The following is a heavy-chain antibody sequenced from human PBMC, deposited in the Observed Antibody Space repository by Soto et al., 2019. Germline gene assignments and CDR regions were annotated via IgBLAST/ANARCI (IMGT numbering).Heavy chain of an antibody. V-gene: IGHV3-23*01. Sequence: PGGSLRLSCTALTGYAMSWVRRGPGKGLEWISTISPTGNTHYADSVEGRFTISRDDSKSTFYLQMNNLRADDTGVYYCAKDPSTGHADLWGQGTLVTVSS. J-gene: IGHJ5*02. CDR1: TGYA. D-gene: IGHD3-9*01. CDR2: ISPTGNT. CDR3: AKDPSTGHADL.